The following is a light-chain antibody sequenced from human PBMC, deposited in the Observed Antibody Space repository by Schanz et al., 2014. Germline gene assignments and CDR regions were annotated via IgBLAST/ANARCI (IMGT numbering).Light chain of an antibody. CDR2: DVS. V-gene: IGLV2-14*03. CDR1: SSDVGDYNY. J-gene: IGLJ1*01. Sequence: QSALTQPPSASGSLGQSVTISCTGTSSDVGDYNYVSWYQQHPGKAPKLMIYDVSSRPSGVSNRFSGSKSGNTASLTISGLQAEDEADYYCSSYADSSTLFGPGTKLTVL. CDR3: SSYADSSTL.